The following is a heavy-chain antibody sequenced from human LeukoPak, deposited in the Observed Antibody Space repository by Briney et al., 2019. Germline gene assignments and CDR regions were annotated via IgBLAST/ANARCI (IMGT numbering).Heavy chain of an antibody. CDR3: ARRSIVVVPAAKGIYFDY. J-gene: IGHJ4*02. CDR2: IYPGDSDT. D-gene: IGHD2-2*01. V-gene: IGHV5-51*01. Sequence: GESLKISCKGSGYSVTSYWIGWVRQLPGKGLEWMGIIYPGDSDTRYSPSFQGQVTTSADKSISTAYLQWSSLKASDTAMYYCARRSIVVVPAAKGIYFDYWGQGTLVTVSS. CDR1: GYSVTSYW.